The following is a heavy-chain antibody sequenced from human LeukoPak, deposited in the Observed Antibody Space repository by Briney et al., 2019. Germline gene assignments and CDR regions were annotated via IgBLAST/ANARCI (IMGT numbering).Heavy chain of an antibody. CDR2: INHSGST. Sequence: PSETLSLTCAVYGGSFSGYYWSWIRQPPGKGLEWIGEINHSGSTNYNPSLKSRVTISVDTSKNQFSLKLSPVTAADTAVYYCARAKDCSSTSCYVSGKLDYWGQGTMVTVSS. CDR3: ARAKDCSSTSCYVSGKLDY. V-gene: IGHV4-34*01. CDR1: GGSFSGYY. D-gene: IGHD2-2*01. J-gene: IGHJ4*02.